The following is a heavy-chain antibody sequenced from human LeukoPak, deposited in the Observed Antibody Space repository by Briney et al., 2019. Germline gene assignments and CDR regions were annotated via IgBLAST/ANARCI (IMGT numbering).Heavy chain of an antibody. D-gene: IGHD6-19*01. CDR1: GFTFSSYD. CDR3: AKDGVEQWLAYYFDY. Sequence: GRSLRLSCAASGFTFSSYDMLGVRQASAKGLEWVAAISYDGNNKYYADSVKGRLTISRDNSKHTLYVQMNSLRAEDTAVYYCAKDGVEQWLAYYFDYWGQGTLVTVSS. J-gene: IGHJ4*02. V-gene: IGHV3-30*18. CDR2: ISYDGNNK.